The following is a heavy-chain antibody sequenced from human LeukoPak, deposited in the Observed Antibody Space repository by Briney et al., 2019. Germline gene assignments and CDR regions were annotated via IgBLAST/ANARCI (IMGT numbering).Heavy chain of an antibody. CDR1: GYSSTSYW. CDR3: ARGSIAAAGLSYFDY. D-gene: IGHD6-13*01. Sequence: GESLKISCKGSGYSSTSYWIGWVRQMPGKGLEWMGIIYPGDSDTRYSPSFQGQVTISADKSISTAYLQWRSLKASDTAIYYCARGSIAAAGLSYFDYWGQGTLVTVSS. J-gene: IGHJ4*02. V-gene: IGHV5-51*01. CDR2: IYPGDSDT.